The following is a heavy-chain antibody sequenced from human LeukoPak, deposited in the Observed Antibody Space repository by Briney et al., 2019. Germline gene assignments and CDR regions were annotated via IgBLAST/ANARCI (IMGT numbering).Heavy chain of an antibody. Sequence: SVKVSCKASGDTFSSYGVIWVRQAPGQGLEWMGGIIPIFKTANFAQKFQGRVTITTDESTSTAYMALSSLRSEDTTVYYCARAILEMTTISFSDYYYYMDVWGKGTTVTVSS. CDR2: IIPIFKTA. CDR1: GDTFSSYG. D-gene: IGHD5-24*01. CDR3: ARAILEMTTISFSDYYYYMDV. V-gene: IGHV1-69*05. J-gene: IGHJ6*03.